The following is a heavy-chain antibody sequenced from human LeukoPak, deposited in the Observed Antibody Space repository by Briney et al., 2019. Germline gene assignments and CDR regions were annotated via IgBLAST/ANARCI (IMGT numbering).Heavy chain of an antibody. CDR1: GDSVSSDSGV. D-gene: IGHD5-12*01. CDR3: ARDGGYYGYYNWFDP. J-gene: IGHJ5*02. CDR2: TYYRSKWYT. Sequence: SQTLSLTCAISGDSVSSDSGVWNWIRQSPSRGLEWLGRTYYRSKWYTDYAVSVKSRIFINADTSKNRFSLHLSSVTPEDTAVYYCARDGGYYGYYNWFDPWGQGTLVTVSS. V-gene: IGHV6-1*01.